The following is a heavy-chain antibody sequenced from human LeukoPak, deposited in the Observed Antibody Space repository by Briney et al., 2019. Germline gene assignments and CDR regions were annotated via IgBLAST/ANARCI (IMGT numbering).Heavy chain of an antibody. CDR2: INHSGST. CDR3: ARGFYRRDY. D-gene: IGHD1-14*01. Sequence: SETLSLTCAVYGGSFSGYYWSWIRQPPGKGLEWIGEINHSGSTNYNPSLKSRVTISVDTSKNQFSLNLRSVTAADTAVYYCARGFYRRDYWGQGTLVTVSS. CDR1: GGSFSGYY. V-gene: IGHV4-34*01. J-gene: IGHJ4*02.